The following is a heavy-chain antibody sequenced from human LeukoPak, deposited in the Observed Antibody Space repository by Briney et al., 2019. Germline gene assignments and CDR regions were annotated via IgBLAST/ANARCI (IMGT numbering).Heavy chain of an antibody. V-gene: IGHV3-23*01. CDR2: ISGSGGST. D-gene: IGHD6-6*01. J-gene: IGHJ6*03. Sequence: PGGSLRLSCAASGFTFSSYAMSWVRQAPGKGLEWVSAISGSGGSTYYADSVKGWFTISRDNSKNTLCLQMNSLRAEDTAIYYCARDLDPRQYYYMDVWGKGTTVTVSS. CDR3: ARDLDPRQYYYMDV. CDR1: GFTFSSYA.